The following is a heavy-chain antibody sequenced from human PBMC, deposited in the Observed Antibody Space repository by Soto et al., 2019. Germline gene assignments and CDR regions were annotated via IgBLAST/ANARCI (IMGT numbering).Heavy chain of an antibody. D-gene: IGHD6-6*01. CDR3: AKSPSRAPYGMDV. J-gene: IGHJ6*02. Sequence: PGGSLRLSCTASGFPFSMFAMIWVRQAPGKGLEWVSSVSGSVDRTYYADSVRGRFTISRDYSKKTVYLDMSSLRVEDTAVYHCAKSPSRAPYGMDVWGQGTTVTVSS. V-gene: IGHV3-23*01. CDR2: VSGSVDRT. CDR1: GFPFSMFA.